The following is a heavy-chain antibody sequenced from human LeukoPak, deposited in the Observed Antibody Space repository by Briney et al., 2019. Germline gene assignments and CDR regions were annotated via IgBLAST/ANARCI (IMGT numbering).Heavy chain of an antibody. CDR1: GGSISSGGNS. V-gene: IGHV4-30-2*01. J-gene: IGHJ5*02. CDR3: ARGRGAVAGTAAGLFLNSGSHNWFDP. CDR2: IYHSGST. Sequence: PSETLSLTCAVSGGSISSGGNSWSWIRQPPGKGLEWIGYIYHSGSTYYNPSLKSRVTISVDTSKNQFSLKLSSVTAADTAVYYCARGRGAVAGTAAGLFLNSGSHNWFDPWGQGTLVTVSS. D-gene: IGHD6-19*01.